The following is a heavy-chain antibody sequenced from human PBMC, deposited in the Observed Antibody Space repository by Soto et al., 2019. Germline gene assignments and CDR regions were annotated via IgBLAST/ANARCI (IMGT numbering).Heavy chain of an antibody. CDR1: GFTFSSYW. J-gene: IGHJ4*02. V-gene: IGHV3-74*01. Sequence: PGGSLRLSCAASGFTFSSYWMHWVRQAPGKGLVWVSRINSDGSSTSYADSVKGRFTISRDNAKNTLYLQMNSLRAEDTPVYYCAIRASYYDSSGYFDYWGQGTLVTVSS. D-gene: IGHD3-22*01. CDR2: INSDGSST. CDR3: AIRASYYDSSGYFDY.